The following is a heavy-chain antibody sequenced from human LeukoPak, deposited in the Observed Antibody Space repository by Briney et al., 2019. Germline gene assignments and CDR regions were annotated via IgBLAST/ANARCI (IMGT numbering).Heavy chain of an antibody. D-gene: IGHD1-26*01. J-gene: IGHJ3*02. CDR1: GFTFSSYS. CDR2: ISSSSSYI. Sequence: GGSLRLPCAASGFTFSSYSMNWVRQAPGKGLEWVSSISSSSSYIYYADSVKGRFTISRDNAKNSLYLQMNSLRVEDLALYCCAKSLSGSHGDAFDIWGQGTMVTVSS. CDR3: AKSLSGSHGDAFDI. V-gene: IGHV3-21*04.